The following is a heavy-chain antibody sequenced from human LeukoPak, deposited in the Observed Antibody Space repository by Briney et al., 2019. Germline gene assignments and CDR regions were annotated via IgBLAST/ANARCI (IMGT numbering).Heavy chain of an antibody. CDR2: IIPIFGTA. D-gene: IGHD6-19*01. CDR1: GGTFSRYA. V-gene: IGHV1-69*13. J-gene: IGHJ6*02. Sequence: ASVKVSCKASGGTFSRYAINWVRQAPGQGLEWMGGIIPIFGTANYAQNFQGRVTITADESTSTVFMELSSLRSEDTAVYYCASPNIAVAGTHYGMDVWGQGTTVTVSS. CDR3: ASPNIAVAGTHYGMDV.